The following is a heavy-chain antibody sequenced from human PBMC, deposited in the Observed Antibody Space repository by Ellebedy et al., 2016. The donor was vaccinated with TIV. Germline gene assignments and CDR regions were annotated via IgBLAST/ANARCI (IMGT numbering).Heavy chain of an antibody. CDR1: GYTFTSYY. J-gene: IGHJ1*01. CDR3: ARARGIAAAGTRYFQH. D-gene: IGHD6-13*01. V-gene: IGHV1-8*02. CDR2: MNPNSGNT. Sequence: ASVKVSXXASGYTFTSYYMHWVRQATGQGLEWMGWMNPNSGNTGYAQKFQGRVTMTRNTSISTAYMELSSLRSEDTAVYYCARARGIAAAGTRYFQHWGQGTLVTVSS.